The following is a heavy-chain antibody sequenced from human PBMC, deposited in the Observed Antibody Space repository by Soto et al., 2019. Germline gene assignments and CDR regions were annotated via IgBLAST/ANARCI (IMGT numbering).Heavy chain of an antibody. CDR2: ISSSSSYI. V-gene: IGHV3-21*01. J-gene: IGHJ6*02. D-gene: IGHD3-10*01. CDR3: PRRTMVRGVPGDLSYGMAV. CDR1: GFTFSSYS. Sequence: EVQLVESGGGLVKPGGSLRLSCAASGFTFSSYSMNWVRQAPGKGLEWVSSISSSSSYIYYADSVKGRFTIPRDNAKKSLYLQTHSLRAEDTAVYYCPRRTMVRGVPGDLSYGMAVWGQGTTVTVAS.